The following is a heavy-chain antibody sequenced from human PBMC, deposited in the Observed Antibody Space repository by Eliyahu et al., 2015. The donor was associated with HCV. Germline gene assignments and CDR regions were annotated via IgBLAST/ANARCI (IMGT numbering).Heavy chain of an antibody. CDR2: ISWNSGSI. Sequence: EVQLVESGGGLVQPGRSLRLSCAASGFXFDDYAMHWVRQAPGKGLEWVSGISWNSGSIGYADSVKGRFTISRDNAKNSLYLQMNSLRAEDTALYYCAKGQTSGWGPGDYWGQGTLVTVSS. V-gene: IGHV3-9*01. CDR3: AKGQTSGWGPGDY. D-gene: IGHD6-19*01. J-gene: IGHJ4*02. CDR1: GFXFDDYA.